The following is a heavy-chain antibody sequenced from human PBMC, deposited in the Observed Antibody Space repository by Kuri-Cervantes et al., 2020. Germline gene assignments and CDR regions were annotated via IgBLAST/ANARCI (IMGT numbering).Heavy chain of an antibody. Sequence: SETLSLSCDISGDRVSSNSAAWNWIRQSPSRGLEWLGRTYYRSKWFNKYAVSVKSRITINPDTSKSQFSLQLNSVTPEETAVYYCARSVTGGAAAGHAFDIWGQGTMVTVSS. J-gene: IGHJ3*02. V-gene: IGHV6-1*01. CDR2: TYYRSKWFN. CDR1: GDRVSSNSAA. D-gene: IGHD6-13*01. CDR3: ARSVTGGAAAGHAFDI.